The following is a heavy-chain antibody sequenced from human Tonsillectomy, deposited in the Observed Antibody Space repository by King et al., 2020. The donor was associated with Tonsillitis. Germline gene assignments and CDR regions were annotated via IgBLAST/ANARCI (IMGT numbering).Heavy chain of an antibody. D-gene: IGHD6-13*01. V-gene: IGHV3-15*07. CDR3: NTRRLDSSSDTPFYYYYVDV. Sequence: QLVQSGGDLVKPGESLRLSCAAPGFTFTNAWMNWVLQAAGKGLEWVGRIKTNTDVGTTDYAAPGKGRFTISRDVSKNTLYLQMNSLTTEDTAVYSCNTRRLDSSSDTPFYYYYVDVWGKGAAVTVSS. CDR2: IKTNTDVGTT. J-gene: IGHJ6*03. CDR1: GFTFTNAW.